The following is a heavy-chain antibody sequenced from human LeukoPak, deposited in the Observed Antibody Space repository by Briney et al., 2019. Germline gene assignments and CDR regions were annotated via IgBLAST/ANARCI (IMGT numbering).Heavy chain of an antibody. V-gene: IGHV3-21*01. Sequence: GGSLRLSCAASGFTFSSYSMNWVRQAPGNGLEWVSSISSSSSYIYYADSVKGRFTISRDNAKNSLYLQMNSLKAEDTAVYYCARDLGRSGSFWGQGTLVTVSS. CDR3: ARDLGRSGSF. CDR1: GFTFSSYS. J-gene: IGHJ4*02. CDR2: ISSSSSYI. D-gene: IGHD3-10*01.